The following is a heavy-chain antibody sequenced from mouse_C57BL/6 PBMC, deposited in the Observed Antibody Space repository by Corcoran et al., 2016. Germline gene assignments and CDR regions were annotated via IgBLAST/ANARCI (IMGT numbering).Heavy chain of an antibody. J-gene: IGHJ4*01. V-gene: IGHV9-3*01. CDR3: ARWHSYYAMDY. CDR1: GYTFTTYG. Sequence: QIQLVQSGPELKKPGETVKISCKASGYTFTTYGMSWVKQAPGKGLKWMGWINTYSGVPTYADDFKGRFAFSLETSASTAYLQINNLKNEDTATYFCARWHSYYAMDYWGQGTSVTVSS. CDR2: INTYSGVP. D-gene: IGHD3-1*01.